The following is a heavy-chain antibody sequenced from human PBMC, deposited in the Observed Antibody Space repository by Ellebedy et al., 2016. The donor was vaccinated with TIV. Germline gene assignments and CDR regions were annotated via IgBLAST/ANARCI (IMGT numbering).Heavy chain of an antibody. D-gene: IGHD4-17*01. CDR3: ATDGSYGDYLYPQHAFSI. CDR1: RFTFSTYW. J-gene: IGHJ3*02. Sequence: GESLKISRTASRFTFSTYWMSWVRQAPGKGLEWVANINQDGRQKYYVDSVKGRFSISRDNVKNSLYLEVNSLRGDDTAVYYCATDGSYGDYLYPQHAFSIWGQGTMVTVSS. V-gene: IGHV3-7*01. CDR2: INQDGRQK.